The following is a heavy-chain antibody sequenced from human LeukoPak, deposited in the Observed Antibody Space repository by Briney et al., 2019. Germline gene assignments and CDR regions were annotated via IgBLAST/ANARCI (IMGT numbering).Heavy chain of an antibody. CDR2: IYYSGST. Sequence: SDTLSLTCTVSGGSISSYYWSWIRQPPGKGLEWIGYIYYSGSTNYNPSLKSRVTISVDTSKNQFSLKLSSVTAADTAVYYCAGLIAVAGTGFDYWGQGTLVTVAS. D-gene: IGHD6-19*01. J-gene: IGHJ4*02. V-gene: IGHV4-59*07. CDR3: AGLIAVAGTGFDY. CDR1: GGSISSYY.